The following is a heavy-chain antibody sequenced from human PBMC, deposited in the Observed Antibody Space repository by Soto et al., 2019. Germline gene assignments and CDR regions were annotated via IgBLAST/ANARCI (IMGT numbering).Heavy chain of an antibody. V-gene: IGHV4-61*01. Sequence: PSETLSLTCSVSGGSVSNKTYYWSWIRQPPGKRLEWIGYVYYSGTTSYNPSLKSRATISVDLSKNQFSLRLSSVTTADTALYYCARTTAVPNTLRSRYFFDYWGQGTLVTVSS. CDR3: ARTTAVPNTLRSRYFFDY. J-gene: IGHJ4*02. CDR2: VYYSGTT. CDR1: GGSVSNKTYY. D-gene: IGHD4-17*01.